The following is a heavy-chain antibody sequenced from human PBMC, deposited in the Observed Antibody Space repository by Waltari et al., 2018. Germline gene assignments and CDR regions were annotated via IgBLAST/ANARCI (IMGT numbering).Heavy chain of an antibody. Sequence: QVQLQESGPGLVKPSETLSLTCAVSGYSISSGYYWGWIRQPPGKGLEGIGSIYHSGSTYYNPSLKSRVTISVDTSKNQFSLKLSSVTAADTAVYYCARARLQPLVDYWGQGTLVTVSS. CDR2: IYHSGST. D-gene: IGHD4-4*01. CDR1: GYSISSGYY. CDR3: ARARLQPLVDY. J-gene: IGHJ4*02. V-gene: IGHV4-38-2*01.